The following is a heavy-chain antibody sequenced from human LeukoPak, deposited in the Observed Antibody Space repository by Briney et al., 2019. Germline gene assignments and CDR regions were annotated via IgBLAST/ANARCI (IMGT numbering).Heavy chain of an antibody. CDR1: GYSFTNYY. CDR2: INPSGGSSGGST. J-gene: IGHJ4*02. CDR3: ARGGYIYGSFDN. V-gene: IGHV1-46*01. Sequence: ASVKVSCKASGYSFTNYYLHWVRQAPGQGLEYMGIINPSGGSSGGSTTCAQKFQGRVTMTRDTSTSTVYMELSNLRSEDTAVYYCARGGYIYGSFDNWGQGTLVTVSS. D-gene: IGHD5-18*01.